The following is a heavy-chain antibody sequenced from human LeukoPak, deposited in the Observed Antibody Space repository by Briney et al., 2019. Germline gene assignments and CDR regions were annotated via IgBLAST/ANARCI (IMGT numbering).Heavy chain of an antibody. CDR3: AKALNGDILMLYDY. J-gene: IGHJ4*02. CDR1: GFTFDDYT. D-gene: IGHD3-9*01. V-gene: IGHV3-43*01. CDR2: ISWDGGST. Sequence: GGSLRLSCAASGFTFDDYTMHWVRQAPGKGLEWVSLISWDGGSTYYADSVKGRFTISRGNSKNSLYLQMNSLRTEDTALYYCAKALNGDILMLYDYWGQGTLVTVSS.